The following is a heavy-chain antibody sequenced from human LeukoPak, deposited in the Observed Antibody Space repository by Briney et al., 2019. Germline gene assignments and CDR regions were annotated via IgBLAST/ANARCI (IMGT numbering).Heavy chain of an antibody. CDR2: ISGSGGST. CDR3: ARDQGYSSSWYHDAFDI. Sequence: GGSLRLSCAASGFTFSSYAMSWVRQAPGKGLEWVSAISGSGGSTYYADSVKGRFTISRDNSKNTLYLQMNSLRAEDTAVYYCARDQGYSSSWYHDAFDIWGQGTMVTVSS. D-gene: IGHD6-13*01. V-gene: IGHV3-23*01. J-gene: IGHJ3*02. CDR1: GFTFSSYA.